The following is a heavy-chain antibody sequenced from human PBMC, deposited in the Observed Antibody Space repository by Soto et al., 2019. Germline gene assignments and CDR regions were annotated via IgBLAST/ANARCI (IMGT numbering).Heavy chain of an antibody. D-gene: IGHD6-13*01. CDR1: GFTFSSYG. Sequence: PGGSLRLSCAASGFTFSSYGMHWVRQAPGKGLEWVAVIWYDGSNKYYADSVKGRFTISRDNSKNTLYLQMNSLRAEDTAVYYCARDLRIAAAGYYYYYYGMDVWDQGTTVTVSS. J-gene: IGHJ6*02. V-gene: IGHV3-33*01. CDR2: IWYDGSNK. CDR3: ARDLRIAAAGYYYYYYGMDV.